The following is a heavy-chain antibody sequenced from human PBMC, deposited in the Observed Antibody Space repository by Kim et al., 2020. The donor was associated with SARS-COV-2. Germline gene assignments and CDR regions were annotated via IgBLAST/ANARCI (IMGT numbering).Heavy chain of an antibody. CDR3: ARWLVGATRGLFDH. CDR1: GVSFSGHY. Sequence: SETLSLTCAVYGVSFSGHYWSWIRQPPGKGLEWIGAINDSGSPNHNPYLKSRVTISVDTSKNQFSLQLTSVTAADTAVCYCARWLVGATRGLFDHWGQGTRLTVSS. V-gene: IGHV4-34*01. CDR2: INDSGSP. D-gene: IGHD1-26*01. J-gene: IGHJ4*02.